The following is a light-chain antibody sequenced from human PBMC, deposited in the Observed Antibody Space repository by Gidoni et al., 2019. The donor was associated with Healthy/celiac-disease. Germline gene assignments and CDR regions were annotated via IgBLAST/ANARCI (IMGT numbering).Light chain of an antibody. J-gene: IGKJ4*01. CDR3: QQYDNLPI. CDR2: YAS. Sequence: IQLTQSPSSRSASVGDRVTITCQASQDISNYLNWYQQKPGKAPKLLIYYASNVETGVPSSVSGSGAGTDVTVTISSLKPEDIEKYECQQYDNLPIFGGGTKVEIK. V-gene: IGKV1-33*01. CDR1: QDISNY.